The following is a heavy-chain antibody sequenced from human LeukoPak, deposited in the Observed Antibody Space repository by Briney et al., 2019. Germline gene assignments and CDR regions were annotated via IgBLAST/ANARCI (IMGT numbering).Heavy chain of an antibody. D-gene: IGHD1-14*01. CDR2: IFGGGGT. CDR1: GFTVSSNY. Sequence: GGSLRLSCAASGFTVSSNYMAWVRQPPGKGLEWVSVIFGGGGTYYAGSVRGRFTISRDNSQNTLFLQMNSLRAEDTAVYYCAREVSANRFDYWGQGTLVTVSS. J-gene: IGHJ4*02. CDR3: AREVSANRFDY. V-gene: IGHV3-53*01.